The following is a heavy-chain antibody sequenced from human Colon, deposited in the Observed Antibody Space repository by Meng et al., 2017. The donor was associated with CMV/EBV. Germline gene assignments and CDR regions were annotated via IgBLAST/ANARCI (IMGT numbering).Heavy chain of an antibody. CDR1: GGSISSSGHY. V-gene: IGHV4-39*07. D-gene: IGHD2-2*02. CDR2: INHSGST. Sequence: SETLSLTCTVSGGSISSSGHYWGWIRQPPGKGLEWIGEINHSGSTNYNPSLKSRVTISVDTSKNQFSLKLSSVTAADTAVYYCARGYIYWGQGTLVTVSS. CDR3: ARGYIY. J-gene: IGHJ4*02.